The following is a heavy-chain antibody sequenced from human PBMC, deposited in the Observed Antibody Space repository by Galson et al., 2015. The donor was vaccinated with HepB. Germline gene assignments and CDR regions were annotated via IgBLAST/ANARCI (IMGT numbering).Heavy chain of an antibody. Sequence: SVKVSCKASGGTFSSYAISWVRQAPGQGLEWMGRIIPILGIANYAQKFQGRVTITADKSTSTAYMELSSLRSEDTAVYYCARVGYCGGDCYSGFDYWGQGTLVTVSS. V-gene: IGHV1-69*04. CDR3: ARVGYCGGDCYSGFDY. D-gene: IGHD2-21*02. CDR1: GGTFSSYA. CDR2: IIPILGIA. J-gene: IGHJ4*02.